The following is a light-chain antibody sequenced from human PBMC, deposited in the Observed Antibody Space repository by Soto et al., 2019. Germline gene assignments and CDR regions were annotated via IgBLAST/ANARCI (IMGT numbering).Light chain of an antibody. CDR2: AAS. CDR3: QQYNSYSPRT. CDR1: QSVSSY. V-gene: IGKV3-15*01. Sequence: DIVLTQSPATLSLSPGERATLSCRASQSVSSYLGWYQQKPGQAPRLLIYAASTRAAGVPARFSGSGSGTEFTLTISSLQPDDFGSYYCQQYNSYSPRTFGQGTKVDI. J-gene: IGKJ1*01.